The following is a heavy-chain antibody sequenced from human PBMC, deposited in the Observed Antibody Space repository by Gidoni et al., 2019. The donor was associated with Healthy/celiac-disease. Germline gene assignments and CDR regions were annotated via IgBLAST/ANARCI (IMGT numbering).Heavy chain of an antibody. CDR2: INPNSGGT. CDR3: ASYGSGSYEYFDY. D-gene: IGHD3-10*01. V-gene: IGHV1-2*02. CDR1: GYTFPGYY. J-gene: IGHJ4*02. Sequence: QLQLVQSGAEVKKPGATVKVSCQASGYTFPGYYMHWVRQAPGQGLEWMGWINPNSGGTNYAQKFQGRVTMTRDTSISTAYMELSRLRSDDTAVYYCASYGSGSYEYFDYWGQGTLVTVSS.